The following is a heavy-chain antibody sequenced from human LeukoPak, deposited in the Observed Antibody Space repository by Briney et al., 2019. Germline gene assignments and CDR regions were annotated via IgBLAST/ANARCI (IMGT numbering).Heavy chain of an antibody. J-gene: IGHJ3*02. CDR1: GFTFSTYD. CDR3: AKKMGESPFDI. D-gene: IGHD1-26*01. V-gene: IGHV3-30*18. CDR2: ISYDGGYE. Sequence: GGSLRLSCAASGFTFSTYDMHWVRQAPGKGLEWVAVISYDGGYEYYAESVKGRFTISGDNSKNTLYLQMNSVRAEDTAVYYCAKKMGESPFDIWGQGTMVTVSS.